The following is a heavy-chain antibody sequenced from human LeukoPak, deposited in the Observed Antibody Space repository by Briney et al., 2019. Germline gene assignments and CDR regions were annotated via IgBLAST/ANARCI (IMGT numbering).Heavy chain of an antibody. D-gene: IGHD2-2*01. Sequence: ASVKVSCKASGYTFTSYGISWVRQAPGQGLEWMGWISAYNGNTNYAQKLQGRVTMTTDTSTSTAYMELRSLRSDDTAVYYCARSIVVVPAAMRGWFDPWGQGTLVTVSS. CDR1: GYTFTSYG. CDR3: ARSIVVVPAAMRGWFDP. CDR2: ISAYNGNT. J-gene: IGHJ5*02. V-gene: IGHV1-18*01.